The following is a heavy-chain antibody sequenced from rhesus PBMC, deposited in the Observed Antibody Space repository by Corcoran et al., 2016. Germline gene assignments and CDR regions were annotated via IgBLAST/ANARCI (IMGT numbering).Heavy chain of an antibody. CDR1: GFTFSSYY. J-gene: IGHJ4*01. CDR3: AKDMWTYSWNQIDY. Sequence: EVQLVESGGGLVQPGGSLRLSCTGSGFTFSSYYMYWVRQAQRKGLEWVSASNTGGGSTWYTDSVKGRFTISKENAKNTLYLQMDSLRAEDTAVYYCAKDMWTYSWNQIDYWGQGVLVTVSS. CDR2: SNTGGGST. V-gene: IGHV3-8*01. D-gene: IGHD1-1-1*01.